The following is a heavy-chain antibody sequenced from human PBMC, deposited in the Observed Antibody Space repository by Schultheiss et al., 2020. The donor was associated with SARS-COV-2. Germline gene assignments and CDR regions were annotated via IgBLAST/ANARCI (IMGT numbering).Heavy chain of an antibody. CDR3: ARGWSYPNDHHGMDV. V-gene: IGHV1-69*06. Sequence: SVKVSCKASGFTFTSSAVQWVRQAPGQGLEWMGGIIPIFGTANYAQKFQGRVTITADKSTSTAYMELSSLRSDDTAVYYCARGWSYPNDHHGMDVWGQGTTVTVSS. CDR1: GFTFTSSA. J-gene: IGHJ6*02. D-gene: IGHD3-10*01. CDR2: IIPIFGTA.